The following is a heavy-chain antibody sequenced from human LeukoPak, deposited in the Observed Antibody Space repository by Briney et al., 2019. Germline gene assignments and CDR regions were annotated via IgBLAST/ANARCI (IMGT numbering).Heavy chain of an antibody. Sequence: PGGSLTPSCAASGFTVSSNFMSWVRQAPGKGLEWVSVIYSGGSTYYADSVKGRFTISRDNSKNTLYLQMNSLRVEDTAVYYCALGLVTDYWGQGTLVTVSS. CDR3: ALGLVTDY. D-gene: IGHD3-9*01. CDR2: IYSGGST. J-gene: IGHJ4*02. CDR1: GFTVSSNF. V-gene: IGHV3-66*01.